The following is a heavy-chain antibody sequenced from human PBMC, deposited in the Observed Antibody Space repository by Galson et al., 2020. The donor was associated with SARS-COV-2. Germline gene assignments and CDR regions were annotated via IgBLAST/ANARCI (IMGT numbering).Heavy chain of an antibody. CDR3: ARDSKFVDFWSGYYGS. CDR2: ISAYNGNT. Sequence: ASVKVSCKASGYTFNSYGISWVRQAPGQGLEWMGWISAYNGNTNYAQKLQGRVTMTTDTSTSTAYMELRSLRSDDTAVYYCARDSKFVDFWSGYYGSWGQGTLVTVSS. D-gene: IGHD3-3*01. CDR1: GYTFNSYG. J-gene: IGHJ5*02. V-gene: IGHV1-18*01.